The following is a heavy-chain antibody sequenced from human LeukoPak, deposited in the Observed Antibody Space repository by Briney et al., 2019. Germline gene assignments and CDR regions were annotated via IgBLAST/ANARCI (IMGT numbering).Heavy chain of an antibody. CDR2: ISAGDGSYT. CDR3: AKTGQFDS. CDR1: GLTFTTYA. V-gene: IGHV3-23*01. Sequence: GGSLRLSCAASGLTFTTYAMSWVRQAPGKGLEWVSTISAGDGSYTYYTDSVRGRFTISRDNPKNTLYLQMNSLRAEDTALYYCAKTGQFDSWGQGTLVTVSS. J-gene: IGHJ5*01.